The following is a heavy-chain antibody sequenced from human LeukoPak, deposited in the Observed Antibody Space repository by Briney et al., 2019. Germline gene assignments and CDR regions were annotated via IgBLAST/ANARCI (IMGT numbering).Heavy chain of an antibody. D-gene: IGHD3-16*01. J-gene: IGHJ6*02. Sequence: GGSLRLSCAASGFTFSDCWMSWVRQAPGKGLEWVANMNQDGSEINYVHSMKGRFTISRDNARNSLYLQMNSLRAEDTAVYYCARDGIVIRFGGQDVWGQGTTVTVSS. V-gene: IGHV3-7*01. CDR2: MNQDGSEI. CDR1: GFTFSDCW. CDR3: ARDGIVIRFGGQDV.